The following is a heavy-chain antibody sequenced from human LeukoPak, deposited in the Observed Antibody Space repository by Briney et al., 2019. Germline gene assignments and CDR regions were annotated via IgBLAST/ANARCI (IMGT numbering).Heavy chain of an antibody. Sequence: PSETLSLTCTVSGGSISSYYWSWIRQPPGKGLEWIGYIYYSGSTNYNPSLKSRVTISLDTSNNHFSLNLSSVTAADTAVYYCARGEYSYGPDFDYWGQGTLVTVSS. CDR3: ARGEYSYGPDFDY. CDR2: IYYSGST. V-gene: IGHV4-59*01. J-gene: IGHJ4*02. D-gene: IGHD5-18*01. CDR1: GGSISSYY.